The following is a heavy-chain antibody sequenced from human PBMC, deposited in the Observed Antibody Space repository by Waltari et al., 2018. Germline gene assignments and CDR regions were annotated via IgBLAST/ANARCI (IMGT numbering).Heavy chain of an antibody. CDR3: ASLTGNYDFWSGYYGTGEV. CDR1: GGTFSSYA. D-gene: IGHD3-3*01. V-gene: IGHV1-69*01. CDR2: IIPIFGTA. Sequence: QVQLVQSGAEVKKPGSSVKVSCKASGGTFSSYAISWVRQAPGQGLEWMGGIIPIFGTANYAQKFQGRVTITADESTSTAYMELSSLRSEDTAVYYCASLTGNYDFWSGYYGTGEVWGKGTTVTVSS. J-gene: IGHJ6*04.